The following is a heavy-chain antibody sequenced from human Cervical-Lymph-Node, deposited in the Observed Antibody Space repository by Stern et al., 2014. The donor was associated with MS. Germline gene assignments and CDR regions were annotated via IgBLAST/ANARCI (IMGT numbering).Heavy chain of an antibody. CDR3: ARVADIVVVPADNGMDV. CDR1: GGTFSSYT. J-gene: IGHJ6*02. D-gene: IGHD2-2*01. CDR2: IIPLFGIA. Sequence: VQLVESGAEVKKPGSSVKLSCKASGGTFSSYTISWVRQAPGQGLEWMGRIIPLFGIANYAQKFQGRVTITADKSTTTVYMELSSLRSEDTAVYYCARVADIVVVPADNGMDVWGQGTTVTVSS. V-gene: IGHV1-69*09.